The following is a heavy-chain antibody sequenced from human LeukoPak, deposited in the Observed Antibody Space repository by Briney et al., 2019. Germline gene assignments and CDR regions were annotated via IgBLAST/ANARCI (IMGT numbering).Heavy chain of an antibody. J-gene: IGHJ4*02. Sequence: PGGSLRLSCAASGFTFRNHWMHWVRQTPGKGLVWGSRISSDGSSTTYADSVKGRFTISRDNAKNTLYLQMNNLRAEDTAMYYCARDQRVTGRPDIDFWGQGTLVIVSS. CDR1: GFTFRNHW. V-gene: IGHV3-74*03. CDR3: ARDQRVTGRPDIDF. CDR2: ISSDGSST. D-gene: IGHD6-6*01.